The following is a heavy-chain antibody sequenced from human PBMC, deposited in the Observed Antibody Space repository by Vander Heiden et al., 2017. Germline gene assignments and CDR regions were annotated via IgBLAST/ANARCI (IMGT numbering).Heavy chain of an antibody. CDR2: ISGSGGST. D-gene: IGHD2-8*01. V-gene: IGHV3-23*01. Sequence: ASAFPFSSYAMSWVRQAPGKGLEWVSAISGSGGSTYYADSVKGRFTISRDNSKNTLYLQMNSLRAEDTAVYYCAKDSCTNGVCYTLPVDYWGQGTLVTVSS. CDR1: AFPFSSYA. J-gene: IGHJ4*02. CDR3: AKDSCTNGVCYTLPVDY.